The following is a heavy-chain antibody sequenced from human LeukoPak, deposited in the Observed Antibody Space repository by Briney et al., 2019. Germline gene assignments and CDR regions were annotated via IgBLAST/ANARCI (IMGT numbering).Heavy chain of an antibody. CDR1: GYTFTSYG. J-gene: IGHJ4*02. V-gene: IGHV1-18*01. CDR2: ISTYNGNT. D-gene: IGHD3-3*01. Sequence: ASVKVSCKASGYTFTSYGISWVRQAPGQGLEWMGWISTYNGNTNYAQNLQDRVTMTTDTSTSTASMELRSLRSDDTAMYYCARDRPPGRGYYPVSPFGFWGQGTLVIVSS. CDR3: ARDRPPGRGYYPVSPFGF.